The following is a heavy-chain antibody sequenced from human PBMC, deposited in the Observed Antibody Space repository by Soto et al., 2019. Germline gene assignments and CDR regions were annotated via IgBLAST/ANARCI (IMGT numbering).Heavy chain of an antibody. V-gene: IGHV4-39*01. D-gene: IGHD3-10*01. Sequence: SETLSLTCTVSGGSISSSSYYWGWIRQPPGKGLEWIGSIYYSGSTYYSPSLKSRVTISVDTSKNQFSLKLSSVTAADTAVYYCARQGKITMVRGVPRFDPWGQGTLVTVSS. CDR2: IYYSGST. CDR1: GGSISSSSYY. J-gene: IGHJ5*02. CDR3: ARQGKITMVRGVPRFDP.